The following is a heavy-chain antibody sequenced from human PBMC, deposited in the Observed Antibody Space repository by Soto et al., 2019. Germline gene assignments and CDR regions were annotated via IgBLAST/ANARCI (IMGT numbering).Heavy chain of an antibody. CDR3: AIRPTPYYYDSSGYYPGPFDY. V-gene: IGHV1-69*13. J-gene: IGHJ4*02. CDR2: IIPIFGTA. CDR1: GGTFSSYA. D-gene: IGHD3-22*01. Sequence: SVKVSCKASGGTFSSYAISWVRQAPGQGLEWMGGIIPIFGTANYAQKFQGRVTVTADESTSTAYMELSSLRSEDTAVYYCAIRPTPYYYDSSGYYPGPFDYWGQGTLVTVSS.